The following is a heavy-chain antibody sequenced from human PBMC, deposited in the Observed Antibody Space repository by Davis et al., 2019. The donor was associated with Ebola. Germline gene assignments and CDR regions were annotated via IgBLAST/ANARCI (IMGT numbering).Heavy chain of an antibody. D-gene: IGHD3-9*01. J-gene: IGHJ4*02. V-gene: IGHV3-21*04. Sequence: GESLKISCSVSGFTFSSYTMNWVRQAPGKGLEWVASILSDSSSLYYSDSVKGRFIISRDDSRSTVFLQMSALRAEDTALYYCTTRLVHHFDYWGRGTLVTVSS. CDR2: ILSDSSSL. CDR1: GFTFSSYT. CDR3: TTRLVHHFDY.